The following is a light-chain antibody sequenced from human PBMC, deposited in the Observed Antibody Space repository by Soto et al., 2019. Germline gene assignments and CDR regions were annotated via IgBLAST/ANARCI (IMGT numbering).Light chain of an antibody. CDR1: SSDIGRYNF. J-gene: IGLJ1*01. V-gene: IGLV2-14*01. CDR3: TSYTSSFYV. Sequence: QSALAQPASVSGSPGQSLTISCTGTSSDIGRYNFVSWYQQHPDKAPKLMIYEVSNRPSGVSNRFSGSKSGNTASLTISGLQAEDEADYYCTSYTSSFYVFGTGTKVTV. CDR2: EVS.